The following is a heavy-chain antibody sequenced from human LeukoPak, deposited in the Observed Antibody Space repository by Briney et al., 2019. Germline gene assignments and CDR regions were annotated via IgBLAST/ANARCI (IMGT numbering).Heavy chain of an antibody. V-gene: IGHV1-2*02. Sequence: ASVKVSCKASGYTFTGYYLHWVRQAPAQGLEWMGWINPNSGDTNYAQKFQGRVTMTRDTSISTAYMELSRLRSDDTAVYYCARGRWLRSPFDYWGQGTLVTVSS. D-gene: IGHD5-12*01. CDR3: ARGRWLRSPFDY. J-gene: IGHJ4*02. CDR1: GYTFTGYY. CDR2: INPNSGDT.